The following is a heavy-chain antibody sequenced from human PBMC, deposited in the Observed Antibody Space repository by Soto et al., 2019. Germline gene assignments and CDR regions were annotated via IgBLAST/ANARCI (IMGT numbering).Heavy chain of an antibody. Sequence: PSETLSLTCTVSGGSISSYYWSWIRQPPGKGLEWIGYAYYGGNTNYNPSLKSRVSISVDTSKSQFALKLNSVTVADTAVYYFAKQLSAWLRLEAWGVWGLGTMITVS. J-gene: IGHJ3*01. V-gene: IGHV4-59*08. CDR1: GGSISSYY. CDR3: AKQLSAWLRLEAWGV. D-gene: IGHD5-12*01. CDR2: AYYGGNT.